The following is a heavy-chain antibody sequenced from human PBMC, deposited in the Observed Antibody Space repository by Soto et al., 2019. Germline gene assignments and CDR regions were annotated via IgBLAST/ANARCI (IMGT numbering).Heavy chain of an antibody. D-gene: IGHD6-25*01. J-gene: IGHJ4*02. CDR3: ARDSGRKRDYFDY. Sequence: PSETLSLTCTVSGGSISSYYWSWIRQPPGKGLEWIGYIYYSGSTNYNPSLKSRVTISLDTSKNQFSLKLSSVTAADTAVYYCARDSGRKRDYFDYWGQGTLVTVSS. CDR1: GGSISSYY. V-gene: IGHV4-59*01. CDR2: IYYSGST.